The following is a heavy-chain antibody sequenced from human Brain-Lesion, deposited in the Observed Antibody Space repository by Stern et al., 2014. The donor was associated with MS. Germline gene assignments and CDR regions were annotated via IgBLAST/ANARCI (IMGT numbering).Heavy chain of an antibody. J-gene: IGHJ4*02. D-gene: IGHD3-16*01. V-gene: IGHV4-4*02. CDR1: GDSISSGHW. CDR3: ARNGGNYAFDY. Sequence: QVQLQESGPGLVKPSGTLSLTLAVSGDSISSGHWWSWVRQAPGQGLSWIGEIHTRGRTNYPPALKSRVTISVDTSKNHFSLQLNSVTAADTAVYYCARNGGNYAFDYWGQGTLVTVSS. CDR2: IHTRGRT.